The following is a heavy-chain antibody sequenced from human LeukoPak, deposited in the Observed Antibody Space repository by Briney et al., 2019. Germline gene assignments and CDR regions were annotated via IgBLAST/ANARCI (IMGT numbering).Heavy chain of an antibody. CDR1: GFTFSNSG. V-gene: IGHV3-33*01. J-gene: IGHJ3*01. D-gene: IGHD3-10*02. Sequence: GGSPRLSCAASGFTFSNSGMHWVRQAPGKGLEWVAVIWYDGSNEYYADAVKGRFIISRDNSKNTVHLQMNSLRVEDTSVYYCAREISMFVNAFDLWGQGTLVAVSS. CDR3: AREISMFVNAFDL. CDR2: IWYDGSNE.